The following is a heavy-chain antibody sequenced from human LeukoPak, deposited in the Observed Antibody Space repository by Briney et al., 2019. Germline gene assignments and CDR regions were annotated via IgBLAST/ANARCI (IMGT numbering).Heavy chain of an antibody. V-gene: IGHV1-69*05. CDR3: AREGREVVTAPPFDY. D-gene: IGHD2-21*02. CDR2: IIPIFGTA. Sequence: GASVKVSCKASGGTFSSYAISWVRQAPGQGLEWMGGIIPIFGTANYAQKFQGRVTITTDESTSTAYMELSSLRSEDTAVYYCAREGREVVTAPPFDYWGQGTLVTVSS. CDR1: GGTFSSYA. J-gene: IGHJ4*02.